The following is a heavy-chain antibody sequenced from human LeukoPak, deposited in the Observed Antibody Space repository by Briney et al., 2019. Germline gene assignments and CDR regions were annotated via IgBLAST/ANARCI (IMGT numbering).Heavy chain of an antibody. CDR1: GFTFSSYG. CDR3: ATSMIVVVMTDY. J-gene: IGHJ4*02. CDR2: ISYDGSNK. D-gene: IGHD3-22*01. V-gene: IGHV3-30*03. Sequence: PGGSLRLSCAASGFTFSSYGMHWVRQAPGKGLEWVAVISYDGSNKYYADSVKDRFTISRDNSKNTLYLQMNSLRAEDTAVYYCATSMIVVVMTDYWGQGTLVTVSS.